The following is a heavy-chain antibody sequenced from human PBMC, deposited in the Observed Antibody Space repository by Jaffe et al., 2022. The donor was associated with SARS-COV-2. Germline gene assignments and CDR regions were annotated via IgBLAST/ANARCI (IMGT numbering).Heavy chain of an antibody. CDR2: FRYGEGT. V-gene: IGHV4-39*01. CDR1: GGSINNMNYH. D-gene: IGHD2-2*02. Sequence: QVQVQESGPGLVKPSETLSLTCTVSGGSINNMNYHWGWIRQPPGKGLEWVGSFRYGEGTYYIPSLQGRVTISADTSGNQFSLQLRSVTAADTAVYYCIRRATWLRYHWHFDLWGRGSLVTVSS. CDR3: IRRATWLRYHWHFDL. J-gene: IGHJ2*01.